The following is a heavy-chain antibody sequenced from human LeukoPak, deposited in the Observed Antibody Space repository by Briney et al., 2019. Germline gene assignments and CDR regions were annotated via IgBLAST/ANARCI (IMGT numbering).Heavy chain of an antibody. CDR2: IIPSFGTA. V-gene: IGHV1-69*05. CDR1: GGTFSSYA. Sequence: SVKVSCKASGGTFSSYAISWVRQAPGQGLEWMGRIIPSFGTANYAQKFQGRVTITTDESTSTAYMELSSLRSADTSGCDCAGGRYGSSSGVFDHWGQGTLVTVSS. CDR3: AGGRYGSSSGVFDH. D-gene: IGHD6-6*01. J-gene: IGHJ4*02.